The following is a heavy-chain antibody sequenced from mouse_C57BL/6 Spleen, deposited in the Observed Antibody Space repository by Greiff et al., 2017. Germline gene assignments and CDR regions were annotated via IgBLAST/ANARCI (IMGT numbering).Heavy chain of an antibody. CDR3: ARNYYGSSHWYFDV. V-gene: IGHV5-9*01. Sequence: LMESGGGLVKPGGSLKLSCAASGFTFSSYTMSWVRQTPEKRLEWVATISGGGGNTYYPDSVKGRFTISRDNAKNTLYLQMSSLRSEDTALYYCARNYYGSSHWYFDVWGTGTTVTVSS. CDR2: ISGGGGNT. CDR1: GFTFSSYT. D-gene: IGHD1-1*01. J-gene: IGHJ1*03.